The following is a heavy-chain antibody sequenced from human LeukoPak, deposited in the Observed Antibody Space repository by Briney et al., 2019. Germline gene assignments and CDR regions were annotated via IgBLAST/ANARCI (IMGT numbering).Heavy chain of an antibody. V-gene: IGHV3-30*04. CDR3: AKERQAGDFTSDY. D-gene: IGHD4-17*01. J-gene: IGHJ4*02. Sequence: QSGGSLRLSCAASGFTFSNYTMHWVRQAPGKRLEWVAVISYDGNNKYYADSVKGRFTISRDNSKNTLYLQMNSLRAEDTAIYYCAKERQAGDFTSDYWGLGTLVTVSS. CDR1: GFTFSNYT. CDR2: ISYDGNNK.